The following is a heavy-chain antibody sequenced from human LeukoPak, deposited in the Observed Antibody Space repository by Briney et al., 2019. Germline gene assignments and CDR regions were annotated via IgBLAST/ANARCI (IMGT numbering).Heavy chain of an antibody. J-gene: IGHJ5*02. Sequence: GGSLRLSCAASGFTFSSYWMHWVRQAPGKGLVWVSRINSDGSSTSYADSVKGRFTISRDNAKNTLYLQMNSLRAEDTAVYYCARDPDSSGYPNWFGPWGQGTLVTVSS. CDR1: GFTFSSYW. CDR2: INSDGSST. CDR3: ARDPDSSGYPNWFGP. V-gene: IGHV3-74*01. D-gene: IGHD3-22*01.